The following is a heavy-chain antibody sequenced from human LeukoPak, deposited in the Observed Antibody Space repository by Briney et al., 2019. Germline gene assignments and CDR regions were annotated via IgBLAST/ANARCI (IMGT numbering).Heavy chain of an antibody. D-gene: IGHD6-13*01. CDR2: INWNGGST. Sequence: GGSLRLSCAASGFTFDDHGMNRVRQAPGKGLEWVSGINWNGGSTFYADSVKGRFTISRDNAKNALYLQMNSLRAEDTAVYYCAKDFDGSTWFGRNYMDVWGKGTTVTVSS. CDR3: AKDFDGSTWFGRNYMDV. CDR1: GFTFDDHG. V-gene: IGHV3-20*04. J-gene: IGHJ6*03.